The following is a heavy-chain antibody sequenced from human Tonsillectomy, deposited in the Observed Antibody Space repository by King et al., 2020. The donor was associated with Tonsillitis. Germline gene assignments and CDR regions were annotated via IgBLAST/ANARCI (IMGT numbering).Heavy chain of an antibody. D-gene: IGHD7-27*01. CDR1: GFTFSTYA. Sequence: VQLVESGGGVVQPGRSLRLSCAASGFTFSTYAMHWVRQAPGKGLEWVAVISYDGSNKYYADSVKGRFTISRDNSKNKLYLQMNSLRVEDTAVYYCARDGRERTGDYYFDYWGQGTLVTVSS. CDR2: ISYDGSNK. V-gene: IGHV3-30-3*01. CDR3: ARDGRERTGDYYFDY. J-gene: IGHJ4*02.